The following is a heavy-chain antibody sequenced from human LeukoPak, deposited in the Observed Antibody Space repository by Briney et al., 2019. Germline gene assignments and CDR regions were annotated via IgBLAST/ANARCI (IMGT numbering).Heavy chain of an antibody. CDR2: ILPDGSYK. J-gene: IGHJ4*02. Sequence: GGSLRLSCAASGLTFSGSWMTWVRQPPGKGLEWVGNILPDGSYKHYVDSVKGRFTISRDNAKNSLYLQMNSLREEDTAVYYCTTKYYWGQGTLVTVSS. D-gene: IGHD2/OR15-2a*01. V-gene: IGHV3-7*01. CDR1: GLTFSGSW. CDR3: TTKYY.